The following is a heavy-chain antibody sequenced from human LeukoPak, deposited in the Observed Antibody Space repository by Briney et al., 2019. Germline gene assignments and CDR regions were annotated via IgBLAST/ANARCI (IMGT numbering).Heavy chain of an antibody. Sequence: GASVKVSCKASGYTFSDHYMHWVRQAPGQGLEWMGWIKPDSGGTNYAQKFKGRVTMTRDMSISTAYMELSSLRSDDTAVYYCARDLGGNSFDYWGQGTLVTFSS. D-gene: IGHD4-23*01. J-gene: IGHJ4*02. CDR3: ARDLGGNSFDY. V-gene: IGHV1-2*02. CDR1: GYTFSDHY. CDR2: IKPDSGGT.